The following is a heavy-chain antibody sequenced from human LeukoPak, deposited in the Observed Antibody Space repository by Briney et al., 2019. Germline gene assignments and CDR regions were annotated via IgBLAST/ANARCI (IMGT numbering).Heavy chain of an antibody. V-gene: IGHV3-30*06. CDR2: ISYDGSNK. Sequence: GRSLRLSCAASGFTFSSYGMHWVRQAPGKGLEWVAVISYDGSNKYYADSVKGRFTISRDNSKNTLYLQMNSLRAEDTAVYYCAREGQNYYFDYWGQGTLVTVSS. CDR1: GFTFSSYG. CDR3: AREGQNYYFDY. J-gene: IGHJ4*02.